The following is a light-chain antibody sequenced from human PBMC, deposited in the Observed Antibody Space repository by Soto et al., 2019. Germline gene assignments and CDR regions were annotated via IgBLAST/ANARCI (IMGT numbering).Light chain of an antibody. V-gene: IGLV1-44*01. CDR1: SSNIGTSS. Sequence: QSVLTQPHSASGTPGQRVTIPCSGSSSNIGTSSVHWFQQLPGTAPKLLISTTNQRPSGVPERFSGSKSGTSASQAISGLQSEDEADYYCAAWDDSLNGHVVGTGTKVTVL. CDR2: TTN. J-gene: IGLJ1*01. CDR3: AAWDDSLNGHV.